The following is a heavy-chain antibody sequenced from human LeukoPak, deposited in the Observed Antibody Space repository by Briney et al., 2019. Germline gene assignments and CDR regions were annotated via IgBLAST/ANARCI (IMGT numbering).Heavy chain of an antibody. CDR1: GFTFSSYA. CDR3: AKELLAAIDY. J-gene: IGHJ4*02. CDR2: ISGSGGST. D-gene: IGHD2-15*01. Sequence: GGSLRLSCAASGFTFSSYAMSWVRQAPGKGLGWVSAISGSGGSTSYAASVEGRFTISRDNSKHTLYLQMNSLRAEDTAVYYCAKELLAAIDYWGQGTLVTVSS. V-gene: IGHV3-23*01.